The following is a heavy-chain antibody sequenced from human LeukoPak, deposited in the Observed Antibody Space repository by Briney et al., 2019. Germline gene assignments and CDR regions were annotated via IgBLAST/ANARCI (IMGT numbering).Heavy chain of an antibody. Sequence: ASVKVSCKASGYTFTDYYVHWVRQAPGQGLEWMGWINPNSGDTNYAQKFQGSVTMTRDTSISTAYLDLCSLKSDDTAVYYCARCRRKLRYVDWLLDYWVQGTRVTVSS. CDR3: ARCRRKLRYVDWLLDY. V-gene: IGHV1-2*02. CDR1: GYTFTDYY. CDR2: INPNSGDT. J-gene: IGHJ4*02. D-gene: IGHD3-9*01.